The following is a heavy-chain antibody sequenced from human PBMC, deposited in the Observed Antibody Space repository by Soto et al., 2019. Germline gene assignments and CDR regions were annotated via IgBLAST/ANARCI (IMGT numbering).Heavy chain of an antibody. J-gene: IGHJ4*02. Sequence: QVQLVEYGGGVVQPGRSLRLSCAASGFTFSSYGMHWVRQAPGNGLEWVAVISYDGSNKYYAESVKGRFTISRDNSKNTLYLQMNSLRAEDTAVYYCAIYSSGWYPLYYWGQGTLVTVSS. V-gene: IGHV3-30*03. CDR2: ISYDGSNK. CDR1: GFTFSSYG. CDR3: AIYSSGWYPLYY. D-gene: IGHD6-19*01.